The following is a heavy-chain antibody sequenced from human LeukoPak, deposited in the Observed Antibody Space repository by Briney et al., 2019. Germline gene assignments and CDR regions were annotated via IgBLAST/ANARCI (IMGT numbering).Heavy chain of an antibody. Sequence: ASVKVSCKASGYIFDIYALIWARQAPGQGLELMGWIETNTGNPTYAQGFTGRFVFSLDKSVSTAYLQISSLKAEDTAVYYCARDYTLTLGTTTYFQHWGQGTLVTVSS. CDR3: ARDYTLTLGTTTYFQH. CDR1: GYIFDIYA. D-gene: IGHD1-7*01. V-gene: IGHV7-4-1*02. J-gene: IGHJ1*01. CDR2: IETNTGNP.